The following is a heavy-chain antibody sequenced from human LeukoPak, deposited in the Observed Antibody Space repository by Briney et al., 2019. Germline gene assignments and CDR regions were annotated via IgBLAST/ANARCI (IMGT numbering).Heavy chain of an antibody. Sequence: GRSLRLSCAASGFTFNSFGMHWVRQAPGKGLEWVAVIWYDGSNKYYADSVKGRFTISRDNSKNTLYLQMNSLRAEDTAMYYCARDPYSSSWYPDYWGQGTLVTVSS. J-gene: IGHJ4*02. CDR3: ARDPYSSSWYPDY. D-gene: IGHD6-13*01. CDR1: GFTFNSFG. V-gene: IGHV3-33*01. CDR2: IWYDGSNK.